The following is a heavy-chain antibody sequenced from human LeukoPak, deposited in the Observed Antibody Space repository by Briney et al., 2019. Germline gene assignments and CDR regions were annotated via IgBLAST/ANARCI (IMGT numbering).Heavy chain of an antibody. CDR1: GFTFSSFT. V-gene: IGHV3-48*04. D-gene: IGHD2-15*01. J-gene: IGHJ3*02. Sequence: GGSLRLSCAASGFTFSSFTMNWARQVAGKGLEWISYISLGNSTIYYADSVKGRFTISRDNAKNSLYLQMNSLRAEDTAVYYCARDCGGGSCYGPYDTFDIWGQGTMVTVSS. CDR2: ISLGNSTI. CDR3: ARDCGGGSCYGPYDTFDI.